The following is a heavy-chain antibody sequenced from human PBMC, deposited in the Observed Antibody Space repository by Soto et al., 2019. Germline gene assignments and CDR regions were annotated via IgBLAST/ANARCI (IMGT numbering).Heavy chain of an antibody. V-gene: IGHV4-61*01. D-gene: IGHD6-13*01. CDR1: GGSVSSSFLY. J-gene: IGHJ4*02. CDR2: IYYTGTT. CDR3: ARLTTSSGWSLFES. Sequence: SETLSLTCTVSGGSVSSSFLYFCWVRQPPGQKLEWIGYIYYTGTTHYNPSLASRVAMPVDTSKKQFTLNFRSLTAADTARHYCARLTTSSGWSLFESWGQG.